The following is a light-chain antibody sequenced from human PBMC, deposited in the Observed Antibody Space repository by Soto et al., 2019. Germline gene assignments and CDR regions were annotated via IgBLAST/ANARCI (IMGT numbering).Light chain of an antibody. J-gene: IGLJ1*01. CDR3: SSYTSSSTGYV. V-gene: IGLV2-14*01. CDR1: SSDFGGYNY. Sequence: SALTQPASVSGSPGQSITISCTGTSSDFGGYNYVSWYQQHPGKAPKLMIYDVSNRPSGVSNRFSGSKSGNTASLTISGLQAEDEADYYCSSYTSSSTGYVFGTGTKVTVL. CDR2: DVS.